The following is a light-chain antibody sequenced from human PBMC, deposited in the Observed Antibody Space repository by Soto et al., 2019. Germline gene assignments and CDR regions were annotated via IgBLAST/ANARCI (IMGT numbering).Light chain of an antibody. CDR1: QSVNSN. Sequence: ELVMTQSPATLSVSPGERATLSCRASQSVNSNLAGYQQKPGQAPRLLIYGASTRAAGIPARCSGSGSATAYTLTISSMQSEDFAVFYCQQYNNWPPITFGQGTRLEIK. CDR3: QQYNNWPPIT. CDR2: GAS. J-gene: IGKJ5*01. V-gene: IGKV3-15*01.